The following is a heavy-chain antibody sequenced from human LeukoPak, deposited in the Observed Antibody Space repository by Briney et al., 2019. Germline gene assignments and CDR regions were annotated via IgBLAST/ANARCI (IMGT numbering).Heavy chain of an antibody. CDR2: INPSGGST. CDR3: ARGDGQWLLRDSYYYMDV. V-gene: IGHV1-46*01. CDR1: GYTFTTYY. D-gene: IGHD6-19*01. J-gene: IGHJ6*03. Sequence: PLASVKVSCKASGYTFTTYYMHWVRQAPGQGLEWMGIINPSGGSTSYAQKFQGRVTMTRDMSTSTVYMGLSSLRSEDTAVYYCARGDGQWLLRDSYYYMDVWGKGTTVTISS.